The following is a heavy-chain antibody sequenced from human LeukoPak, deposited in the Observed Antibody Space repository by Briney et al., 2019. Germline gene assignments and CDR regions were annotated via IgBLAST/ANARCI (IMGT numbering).Heavy chain of an antibody. J-gene: IGHJ4*02. D-gene: IGHD2-2*01. Sequence: GGSLRLSCAVSGFTSSSYWMSWVRQAPGKGLEWVANIKQDGSEKYYVDSVKGRFTISRDNAKNSLYLQMNSLRAEDTAVYYCARENNIVVVPADFDYWGQGTLVTVSS. CDR3: ARENNIVVVPADFDY. V-gene: IGHV3-7*03. CDR2: IKQDGSEK. CDR1: GFTSSSYW.